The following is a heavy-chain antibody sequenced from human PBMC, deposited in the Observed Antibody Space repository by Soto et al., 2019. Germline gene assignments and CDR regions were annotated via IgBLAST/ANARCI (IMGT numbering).Heavy chain of an antibody. CDR2: MNPNSGNT. CDR1: GGTISSYD. CDR3: ARIPRWFGEPIYYYGMDV. D-gene: IGHD3-10*01. Sequence: SMKVSCKASGGTISSYDINWVRQATGQGLEWMGWMNPNSGNTGYAQKFQGRVTMTRNTSVSTAYMELSSLRSGDTAVYYCARIPRWFGEPIYYYGMDVWGQGTTVTVSS. J-gene: IGHJ6*02. V-gene: IGHV1-8*02.